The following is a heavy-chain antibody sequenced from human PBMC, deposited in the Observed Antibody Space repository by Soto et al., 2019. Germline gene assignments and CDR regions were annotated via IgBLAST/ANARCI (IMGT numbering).Heavy chain of an antibody. J-gene: IGHJ1*01. CDR1: GFAFNNYA. V-gene: IGHV3-23*01. CDR2: ISGSAIST. Sequence: GGSLRLSCAASGFAFNNYAMIWVRQAPGKGLEWVSGISGSAISTYYADSVKGRFVISRDNSKNTLYLQMNSLRVEDTAVYFCAKEYTSDWRAHFQHWGQGTLVTVSS. D-gene: IGHD6-19*01. CDR3: AKEYTSDWRAHFQH.